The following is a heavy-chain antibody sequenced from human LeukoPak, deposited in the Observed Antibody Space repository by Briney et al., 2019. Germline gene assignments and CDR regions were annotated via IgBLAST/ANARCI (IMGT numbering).Heavy chain of an antibody. V-gene: IGHV3-23*01. J-gene: IGHJ4*02. Sequence: GGSLRLSCAASGFTFSSYAMSWVRQAPGKGLEWVSAISGSGGSTYYADSVKGRFTISRDNSKNTLYLQMNSLRAEETAVYYCAKTSVVPAAGDYFDYWGQGTLVTVSS. CDR1: GFTFSSYA. CDR2: ISGSGGST. D-gene: IGHD2-2*01. CDR3: AKTSVVPAAGDYFDY.